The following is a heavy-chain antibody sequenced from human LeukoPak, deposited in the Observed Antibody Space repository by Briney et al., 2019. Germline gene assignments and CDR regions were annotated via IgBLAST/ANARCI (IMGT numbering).Heavy chain of an antibody. J-gene: IGHJ4*02. V-gene: IGHV3-48*03. D-gene: IGHD3-10*02. CDR1: GFTFSDYE. CDR2: ISYTGNNK. Sequence: PGGSLRLSCAASGFTFSDYEMNWVRQAPGKGLEWLSYISYTGNNKYYADSVKGRFTISRDNAKNSLFLQMNSLRAEDTAVYFCARVFVGENFDYWGQGTPVTVSS. CDR3: ARVFVGENFDY.